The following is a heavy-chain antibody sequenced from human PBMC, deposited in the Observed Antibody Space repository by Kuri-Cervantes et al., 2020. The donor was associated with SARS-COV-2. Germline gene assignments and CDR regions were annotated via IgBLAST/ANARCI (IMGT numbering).Heavy chain of an antibody. J-gene: IGHJ4*02. CDR2: INHSGST. D-gene: IGHD6-19*01. V-gene: IGHV4-34*01. CDR3: ARVVAESSSGLQLDY. Sequence: GSLRLSCAVYGGSFSGYYWNWIRQPPGKGLEWIGEINHSGSTNYNPSLKSRVTISVDTSKNQFSLKLSSVTAADTAVYYCARVVAESSSGLQLDYWGQGTLVTVSS. CDR1: GGSFSGYY.